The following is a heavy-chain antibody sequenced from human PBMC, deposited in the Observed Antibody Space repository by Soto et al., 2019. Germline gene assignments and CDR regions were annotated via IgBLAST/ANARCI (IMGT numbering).Heavy chain of an antibody. CDR2: IYHSGST. V-gene: IGHV4-4*02. CDR3: ARQEVPGSSGYYYYYGMDV. J-gene: IGHJ6*02. CDR1: GGSISISNW. D-gene: IGHD3-10*01. Sequence: SETLSLTCAVSGGSISISNWCSCVRQPPGKGLEWIGEIYHSGSTNYNPSLKSRVTISVDKSKNQFSLKLSSVTAADTAMYYCARQEVPGSSGYYYYYGMDVWGQGTTVTVSS.